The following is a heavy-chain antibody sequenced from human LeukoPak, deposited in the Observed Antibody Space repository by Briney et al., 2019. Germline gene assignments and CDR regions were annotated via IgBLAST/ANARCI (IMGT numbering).Heavy chain of an antibody. CDR2: VYSTGNT. D-gene: IGHD3-10*01. CDR3: ARDLNRRGEFDY. V-gene: IGHV4-39*07. Sequence: KPSETLSLTCTVSGGSISSNTYCWAWIRQPPGEGLEWIASVYSTGNTFYNPSLKSGVTISVDTSKNQFSLRLSAVTAADTAVYYCARDLNRRGEFDYWGQGTPVTVSS. CDR1: GGSISSNTYC. J-gene: IGHJ4*02.